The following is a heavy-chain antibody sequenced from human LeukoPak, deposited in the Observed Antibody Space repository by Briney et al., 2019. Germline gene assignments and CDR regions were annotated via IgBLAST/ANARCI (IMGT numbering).Heavy chain of an antibody. Sequence: ASVKVSCKASGYTFTGYYMHWVRQAPGQGLEWMGWINPNSGGTNYAQKFQGRVTMTRDTSISTAYMELSRLRSDDTAVYYCARVEYYGSGRGPFDPWGQGTLVTVSS. D-gene: IGHD3-10*01. CDR3: ARVEYYGSGRGPFDP. CDR1: GYTFTGYY. V-gene: IGHV1-2*02. CDR2: INPNSGGT. J-gene: IGHJ5*02.